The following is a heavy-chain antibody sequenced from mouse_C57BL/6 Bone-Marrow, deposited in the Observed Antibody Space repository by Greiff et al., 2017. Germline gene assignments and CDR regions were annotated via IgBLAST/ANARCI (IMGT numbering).Heavy chain of an antibody. CDR3: VRHDYDDAMDY. CDR1: GFSFNTYA. V-gene: IGHV10-1*01. Sequence: EVQLVESGGGLVQPKGSLKLSCAASGFSFNTYAMNWVRQAPGKGLEWVARIRSKSNNYATYYADSVKDRFTISRDDSESMLYLQMNTWRTAATAMDYCVRHDYDDAMDYWGQGTSVTVSS. CDR2: IRSKSNNYAT. J-gene: IGHJ4*01. D-gene: IGHD2-4*01.